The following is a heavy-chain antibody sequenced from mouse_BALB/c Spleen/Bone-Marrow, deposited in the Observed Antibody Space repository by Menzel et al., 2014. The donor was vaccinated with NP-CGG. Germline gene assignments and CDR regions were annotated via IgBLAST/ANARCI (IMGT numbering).Heavy chain of an antibody. Sequence: EVHLVESGGDLVKPGGSLKLSCAASGFTFSTYIMSWVRQTPEKGLEWVATISSGGRYIFYPDSVKGRFTLSRDNAKNTLYLQMSSLRSDDTAMYYCTREEDYDGNYKFAYWGQGTLVTVSA. D-gene: IGHD2-3*01. CDR2: ISSGGRYI. CDR1: GFTFSTYI. J-gene: IGHJ3*01. CDR3: TREEDYDGNYKFAY. V-gene: IGHV5-6-4*01.